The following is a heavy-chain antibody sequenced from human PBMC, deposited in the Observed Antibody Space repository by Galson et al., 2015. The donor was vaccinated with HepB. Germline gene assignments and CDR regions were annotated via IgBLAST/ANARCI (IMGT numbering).Heavy chain of an antibody. J-gene: IGHJ4*02. V-gene: IGHV4-39*07. CDR2: IYYSGST. CDR3: ARDPGGMCRSTSCSYYFDS. D-gene: IGHD2-2*01. Sequence: QVQLQESGPGLVKPSETLSLTCTVSGGSIRSSNYYWGWIRQPPGKELEWVGSIYYSGSTYYNPSLKSRVTISVDTSKNQFSLKVTSVTAADTAVYFCARDPGGMCRSTSCSYYFDSWGQGTLVTVSS. CDR1: GGSIRSSNYY.